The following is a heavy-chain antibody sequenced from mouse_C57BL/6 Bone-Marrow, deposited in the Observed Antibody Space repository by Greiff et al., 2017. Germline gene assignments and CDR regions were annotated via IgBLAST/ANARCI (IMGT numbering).Heavy chain of an antibody. CDR1: GYSFTSYY. CDR2: IYPGSGNT. D-gene: IGHD2-1*01. J-gene: IGHJ3*01. CDR3: ARPLIYYGNYVGFAY. Sequence: VQLQHSGPELVKPGASVKISCKASGYSFTSYYIHWVKQRPGQGLEWIGWIYPGSGNTKYNEKFKGKATLTADTSSSTAYMQLSSLTSEDSAVYYCARPLIYYGNYVGFAYWGQGTLVTVSA. V-gene: IGHV1-66*01.